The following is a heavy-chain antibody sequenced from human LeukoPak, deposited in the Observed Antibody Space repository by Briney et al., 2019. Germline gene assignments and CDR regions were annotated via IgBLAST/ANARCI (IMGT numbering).Heavy chain of an antibody. V-gene: IGHV4-39*07. J-gene: IGHJ4*02. D-gene: IGHD6-13*01. CDR2: IYYSGST. CDR3: ARGIHSSSWYQFRNAYYFDY. CDR1: GGSISSSSYY. Sequence: SETLSLTCTVSGGSISSSSYYWGWIRQPPGKGLEWIGSIYYSGSTNYNPSLKSRVTISVDTSKNQFSLKLSSVTAADTAVYYCARGIHSSSWYQFRNAYYFDYWGQGTLVTVSS.